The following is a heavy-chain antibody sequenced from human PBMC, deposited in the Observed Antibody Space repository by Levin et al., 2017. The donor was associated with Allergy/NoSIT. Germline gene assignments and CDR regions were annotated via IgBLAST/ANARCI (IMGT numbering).Heavy chain of an antibody. CDR1: GYTFRNYG. V-gene: IGHV1-18*01. CDR3: ARLVVGAKGWFAP. CDR2: ISTDTGNR. J-gene: IGHJ5*02. Sequence: ASVKVSCKASGYTFRNYGISWVRQAPGRGLEWLGWISTDTGNRHYAQNLQGRVTMTTDTSTDTAHLELRSLRSDDTAISYCARLVVGAKGWFAPWGQGTPVTVSS. D-gene: IGHD2-21*01.